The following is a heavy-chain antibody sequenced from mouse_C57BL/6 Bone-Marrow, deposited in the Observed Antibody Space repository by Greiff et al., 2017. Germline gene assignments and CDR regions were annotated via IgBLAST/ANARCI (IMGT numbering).Heavy chain of an antibody. Sequence: QVQLQQPGAELVKPGASVKLSCKASGYTFTSYWMQWVKQRPGQGLEWIGEIDPSDSYTNYNQKFKGKATLTVDTPSSTAYMQLSSLTSEDSAVYYCAREVGFAYWGQGTLVTVSA. CDR1: GYTFTSYW. J-gene: IGHJ3*01. CDR3: AREVGFAY. V-gene: IGHV1-50*01. D-gene: IGHD1-3*01. CDR2: IDPSDSYT.